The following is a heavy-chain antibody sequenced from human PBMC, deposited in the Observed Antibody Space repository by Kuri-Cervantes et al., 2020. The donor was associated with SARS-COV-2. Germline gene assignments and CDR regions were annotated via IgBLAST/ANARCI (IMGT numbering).Heavy chain of an antibody. V-gene: IGHV3-43*01. CDR3: ARGGVTVSGVVSTYYFAMDV. J-gene: IGHJ6*02. D-gene: IGHD3-3*01. CDR2: ISWDGGTT. CDR1: GFTFDDYT. Sequence: GESLKISCAASGFTFDDYTMHWVRQAPGKGLEWVSLISWDGGTTYYADSGQSRFTISRDNAKNSLYLQMNSLRADDTAMYYCARGGVTVSGVVSTYYFAMDVWGLGTTVTVSS.